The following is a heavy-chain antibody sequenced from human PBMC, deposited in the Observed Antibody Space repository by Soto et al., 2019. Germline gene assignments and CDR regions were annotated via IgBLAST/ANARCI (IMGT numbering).Heavy chain of an antibody. CDR3: ARERYLAARHSHYDS. CDR1: GYRFSTYG. J-gene: IGHJ4*02. D-gene: IGHD6-13*01. Sequence: VASVKVSCKASGYRFSTYGINGVRQAPGQGPEWLGWTSTNNDDSNYAQKFRGRVTFTTDTSTTTASMELLSLISDDTAVYFSARERYLAARHSHYDSLGQGPKVIVYS. V-gene: IGHV1-18*04. CDR2: TSTNNDDS.